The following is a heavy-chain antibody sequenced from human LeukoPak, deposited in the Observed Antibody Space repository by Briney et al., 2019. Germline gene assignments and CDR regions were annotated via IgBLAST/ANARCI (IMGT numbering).Heavy chain of an antibody. J-gene: IGHJ6*03. CDR3: ARDGHVVVPAAIHYYYYMDV. V-gene: IGHV3-9*01. CDR2: ISWHGANI. CDR1: GFTFDDYA. Sequence: PGRSLRLSCAASGFTFDDYAMHWVRQAPGKGLEWVSSISWHGANIAYADSVKGRFTISRDNARNSLYLQMNSLRAEDTAVYYCARDGHVVVPAAIHYYYYMDVWGKGTTVTISS. D-gene: IGHD2-2*01.